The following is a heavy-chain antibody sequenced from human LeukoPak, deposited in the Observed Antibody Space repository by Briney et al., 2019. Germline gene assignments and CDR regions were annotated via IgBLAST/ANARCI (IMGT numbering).Heavy chain of an antibody. CDR1: GFTFSNAW. CDR3: ATSGRRWDYFDY. Sequence: GGSLRLSCAASGFTFSNAWMSWVRQVPGKGLEWVGCIKGKSDRGTTDYAAPVKGRFTISRDDSKNTLYLQMNSLKTEDTAVYYCATSGRRWDYFDYWGQGTLVTVSS. V-gene: IGHV3-15*01. D-gene: IGHD4-23*01. J-gene: IGHJ4*02. CDR2: IKGKSDRGTT.